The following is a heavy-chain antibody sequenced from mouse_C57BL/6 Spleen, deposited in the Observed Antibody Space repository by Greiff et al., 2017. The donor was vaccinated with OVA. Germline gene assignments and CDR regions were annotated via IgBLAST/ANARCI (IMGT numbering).Heavy chain of an antibody. CDR3: ARDYGSHWYFDV. D-gene: IGHD1-1*01. Sequence: VQLKESGAELVKPGASVKLSCTASGFNIKDYYMHWVKQRPEQGLEWIGRIDPEDGETKYAPKFQGKATITADTSSNTAYLQLSSLTSEDTAVYYCARDYGSHWYFDVWGTGTTVTVSS. J-gene: IGHJ1*03. CDR2: IDPEDGET. CDR1: GFNIKDYY. V-gene: IGHV14-2*01.